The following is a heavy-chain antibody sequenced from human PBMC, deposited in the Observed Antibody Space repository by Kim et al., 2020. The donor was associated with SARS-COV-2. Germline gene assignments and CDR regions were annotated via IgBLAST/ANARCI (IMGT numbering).Heavy chain of an antibody. CDR2: VNAANDET. Sequence: ASVKVSCKASGYTFKSYPIHWVRQAPGQRLEWMGWVNAANDETKYSQKFQGRVTITRDTSANTAYMDLRSLTFEDTAIYYCARDMNPTVYDYWAREPWSPSPQ. V-gene: IGHV1-3*01. CDR3: ARDMNPTVYDY. D-gene: IGHD4-4*01. J-gene: IGHJ4*02. CDR1: GYTFKSYP.